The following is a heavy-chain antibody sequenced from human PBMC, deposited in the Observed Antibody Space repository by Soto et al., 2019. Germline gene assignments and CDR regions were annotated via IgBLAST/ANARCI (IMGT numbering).Heavy chain of an antibody. J-gene: IGHJ4*02. V-gene: IGHV3-48*03. D-gene: IGHD7-27*01. CDR3: ARDPKTSGGQHWAFNYFDS. Sequence: EVQLEESGGGLVQPGESLRLSCEASGFDLRDYEMNWVRQAPGKGLEWVSHISSRGTIKDFADSVKGRFTISRDNSKSTLYLQVDSLRPEDAAVYYCARDPKTSGGQHWAFNYFDSWGQGTLVTVSS. CDR2: ISSRGTIK. CDR1: GFDLRDYE.